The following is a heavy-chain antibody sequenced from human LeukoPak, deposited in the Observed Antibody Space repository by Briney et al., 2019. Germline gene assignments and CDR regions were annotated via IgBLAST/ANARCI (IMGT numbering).Heavy chain of an antibody. Sequence: PSETLSLTCTVSGGSISSNNHYWGWIRQPPGKGLEWSGSMYYSGSSCYNPSLKGRLTISVDASKNQFSLKLNSVTAADAAVYYCARHYYDRSGYLWFDPWGQGTLVTVSS. V-gene: IGHV4-39*01. J-gene: IGHJ5*02. CDR2: MYYSGSS. CDR3: ARHYYDRSGYLWFDP. CDR1: GGSISSNNHY. D-gene: IGHD3-22*01.